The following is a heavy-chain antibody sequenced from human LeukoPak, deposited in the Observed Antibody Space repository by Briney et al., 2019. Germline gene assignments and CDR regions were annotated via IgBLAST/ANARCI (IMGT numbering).Heavy chain of an antibody. CDR1: GYTFTSYD. CDR2: MNPNSGNT. CDR3: ARGIAARRVHFDY. J-gene: IGHJ4*02. D-gene: IGHD6-6*01. V-gene: IGHV1-8*01. Sequence: ASVKVSFKASGYTFTSYDINGVRQATGQGLEWMGWMNPNSGNTGYAQKFQGRVTMTRNTSISTAYMELSSLSSEDTAVYYCARGIAARRVHFDYWGQGTLVTVSS.